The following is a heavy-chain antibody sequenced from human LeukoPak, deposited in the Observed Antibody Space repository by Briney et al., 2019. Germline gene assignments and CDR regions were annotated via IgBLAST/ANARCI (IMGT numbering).Heavy chain of an antibody. CDR3: ARVETSPWHYDY. V-gene: IGHV3-64*01. J-gene: IGHJ4*02. CDR1: GFTFSSYA. Sequence: GGSLRLSCAASGFTFSSYAMHWVRQAPGKGLEYVSAISSNGGSTYYANSVKGRFTISRDNSKNTLYLQMGSLRAEDMAVYYCARVETSPWHYDYWGQGTLVTVSS. CDR2: ISSNGGST. D-gene: IGHD5-24*01.